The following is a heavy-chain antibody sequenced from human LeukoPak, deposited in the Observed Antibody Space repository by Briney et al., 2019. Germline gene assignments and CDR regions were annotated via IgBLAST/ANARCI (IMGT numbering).Heavy chain of an antibody. CDR2: IYYSGST. CDR1: GGSISSYY. D-gene: IGHD5-18*01. Sequence: SETLSLPCPVFGGSISSYYWSWIRQPPGKGLEWIGYIYYSGSTNYNPSLKSRVTISVDTSKNQFSLKLSSVTAADTAVYYCARDGGYSYGPGGYYYYGMDVWGKGTTVTVSS. V-gene: IGHV4-59*01. J-gene: IGHJ6*04. CDR3: ARDGGYSYGPGGYYYYGMDV.